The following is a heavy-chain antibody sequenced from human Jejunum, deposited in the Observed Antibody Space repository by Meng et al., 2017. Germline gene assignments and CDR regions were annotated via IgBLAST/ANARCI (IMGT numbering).Heavy chain of an antibody. Sequence: GQRVTLGAGGKNPGAAVKVSCKAFGSTFIGYYMGWVGQAPGKGLESVGWINPDGGDTNYAQKFQGRVTVTRDTSINTVYMELRRLTSDDTAVYYCARAAVGWYNWFDPWGQGTLVTVSS. CDR2: INPDGGDT. J-gene: IGHJ5*02. CDR1: GSTFIGYY. V-gene: IGHV1-2*02. D-gene: IGHD6-19*01. CDR3: ARAAVGWYNWFDP.